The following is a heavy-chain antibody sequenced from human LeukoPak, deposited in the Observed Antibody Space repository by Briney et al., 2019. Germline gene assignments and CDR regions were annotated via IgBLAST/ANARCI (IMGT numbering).Heavy chain of an antibody. CDR2: IIPIFGTA. J-gene: IGHJ6*03. D-gene: IGHD3-3*01. Sequence: ASAKVFCKASGCTFTSYGISWVRQAPGQGLEWMGGIIPIFGTANYAQKFQGRVTITADESTSTAYMELSSLRSEDTAVYYCARGVIIDHYYMDVWGKGTTVTISS. CDR1: GCTFTSYG. CDR3: ARGVIIDHYYMDV. V-gene: IGHV1-69*13.